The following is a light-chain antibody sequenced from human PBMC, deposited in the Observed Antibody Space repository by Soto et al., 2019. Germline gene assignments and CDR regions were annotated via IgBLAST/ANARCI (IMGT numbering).Light chain of an antibody. J-gene: IGKJ3*01. CDR3: QQYGSSPLT. V-gene: IGKV3-20*01. CDR2: GAS. CDR1: QSVSSSY. Sequence: EIVLTQSPGTLSLSPGERATLSCRASQSVSSSYLAWYQQKPGQAPRLLIYGASSRATGIPERFSGSGSGTDFTLTISRLGPEDFAVYYCQQYGSSPLTFGPGTKVDIK.